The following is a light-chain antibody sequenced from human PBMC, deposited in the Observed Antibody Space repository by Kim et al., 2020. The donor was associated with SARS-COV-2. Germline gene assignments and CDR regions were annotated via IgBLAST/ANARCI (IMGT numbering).Light chain of an antibody. Sequence: VNISCTGSSSNIGAGYDVHWYQQLPGTAPKLLIYGNSNRPSGVPDRFSGSKSGPSASLAITGLQAEDEADYYCQSYDSSLSAHVVFGGGTKVTVL. CDR2: GNS. CDR1: SSNIGAGYD. CDR3: QSYDSSLSAHVV. V-gene: IGLV1-40*01. J-gene: IGLJ2*01.